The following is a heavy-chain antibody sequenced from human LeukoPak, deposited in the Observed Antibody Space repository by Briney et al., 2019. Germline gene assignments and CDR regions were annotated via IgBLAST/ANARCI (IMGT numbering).Heavy chain of an antibody. D-gene: IGHD1-26*01. V-gene: IGHV3-23*01. Sequence: GGSLRLSCAASGFTFSSYWMSWVRQAPGKGLEWVSAISGSGGSTYYADSVKGRFTISRDNSKNTLYLQMNSLRAEDTAVYYCAKDRSGSYSAFGYWGQGTLVTVSS. J-gene: IGHJ4*02. CDR1: GFTFSSYW. CDR2: ISGSGGST. CDR3: AKDRSGSYSAFGY.